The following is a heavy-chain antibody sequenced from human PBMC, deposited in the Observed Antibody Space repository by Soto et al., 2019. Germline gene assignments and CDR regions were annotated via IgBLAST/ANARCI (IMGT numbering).Heavy chain of an antibody. CDR3: AASRFGSTWYQLDY. J-gene: IGHJ4*02. D-gene: IGHD6-13*01. CDR2: IVPFFTTA. Sequence: QVQLVQSGAEVKKPGSSVKVSCEASGGTLTTHAVSWVRQAPGQGPEWVGGIVPFFTTANYAQKFQDRVTMTADKVTSTAYMELSGLRSDDTAMYYGAASRFGSTWYQLDYWGQGTVVTVTS. V-gene: IGHV1-69*06. CDR1: GGTLTTHA.